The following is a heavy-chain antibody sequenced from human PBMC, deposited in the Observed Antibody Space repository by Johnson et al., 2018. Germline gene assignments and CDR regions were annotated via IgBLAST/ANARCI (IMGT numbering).Heavy chain of an antibody. V-gene: IGHV3-33*03. J-gene: IGHJ3*02. CDR2: ILSDGKNQ. CDR3: VKERAPFDAFDI. CDR1: GFSFSTFG. Sequence: QVQPGQSGGGLVRAGLSLRLSCAASGFSFSTFGMHRVRQAPGKGLEWVAVILSDGKNQYSAAPVKGRFSFSRDHSKNTLDLQMNSLRVAATGIYYRVKERAPFDAFDIWGQGTMVTGSS.